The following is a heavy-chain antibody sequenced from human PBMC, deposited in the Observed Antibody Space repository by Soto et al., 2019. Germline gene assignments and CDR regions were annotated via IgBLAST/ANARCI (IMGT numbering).Heavy chain of an antibody. Sequence: GASVKVSCRASGYTFTSYYMHWVRQAPGQGLEWMGVINPSGGSTTYAQKFQGRVTMTRDTSTSTVYMEVSSLRSEDTAVYYCARDMGSVQWLVAYWDQGTLVTVSS. CDR2: INPSGGST. CDR1: GYTFTSYY. D-gene: IGHD6-19*01. J-gene: IGHJ4*02. CDR3: ARDMGSVQWLVAY. V-gene: IGHV1-46*01.